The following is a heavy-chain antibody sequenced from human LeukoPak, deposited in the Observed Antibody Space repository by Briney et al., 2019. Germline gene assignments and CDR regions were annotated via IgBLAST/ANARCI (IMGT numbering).Heavy chain of an antibody. CDR3: ARDDSSIAARRGYNWFDP. D-gene: IGHD6-6*01. CDR1: GGTFSSYA. V-gene: IGHV1-69*05. Sequence: GSSVKVSCKASGGTFSSYAISWVRQAPGQGLEWMGRIIPIFGTANYVQKFQGRLTITTDESTSTAYKELSSLRSEDTAVYYGARDDSSIAARRGYNWFDPWGQGTLVTVSS. J-gene: IGHJ5*02. CDR2: IIPIFGTA.